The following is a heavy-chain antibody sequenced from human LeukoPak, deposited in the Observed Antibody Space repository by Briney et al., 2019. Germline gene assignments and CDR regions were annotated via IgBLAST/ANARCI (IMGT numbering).Heavy chain of an antibody. Sequence: GRSLRLSCAASGFTISSYGMHWVRQAPGKGLEWVAVISYDGSNKYYADSVKGRFTISRDNSKNTLYLQMNSLRAEDTAVYYCAREYYDFWSGYHNWFDPWGQGTLVTVSS. CDR2: ISYDGSNK. CDR3: AREYYDFWSGYHNWFDP. J-gene: IGHJ5*02. V-gene: IGHV3-30*03. D-gene: IGHD3-3*01. CDR1: GFTISSYG.